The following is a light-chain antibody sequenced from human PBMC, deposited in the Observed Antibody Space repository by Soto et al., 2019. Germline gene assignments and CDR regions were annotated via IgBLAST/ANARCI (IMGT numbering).Light chain of an antibody. CDR3: HQYSSPPWT. V-gene: IGKV1-5*03. Sequence: DIQMTQSPSTLSASVGDRVTITCRASQSISSWLAWYQQKPGKAPKLLIYKASSLESGVPSRFSGSGSGTEFTPTISSLQPDDFATYYCHQYSSPPWTFGQGTKVESK. CDR1: QSISSW. CDR2: KAS. J-gene: IGKJ1*01.